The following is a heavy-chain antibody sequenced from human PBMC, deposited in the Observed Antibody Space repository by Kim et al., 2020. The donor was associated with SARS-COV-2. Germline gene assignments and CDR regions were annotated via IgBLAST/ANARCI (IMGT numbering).Heavy chain of an antibody. CDR3: ARGLSSSYYFDY. CDR2: IIPIFGTA. Sequence: SVKVSCKASGGTFSSYAISWVRQAPGQGLEWMGGIIPIFGTANYAQKFQGRVTITADESTSTAYMELSSLRSEDTAVYYCARGLSSSYYFDYWGQGTLVTVSS. D-gene: IGHD6-6*01. J-gene: IGHJ4*02. V-gene: IGHV1-69*13. CDR1: GGTFSSYA.